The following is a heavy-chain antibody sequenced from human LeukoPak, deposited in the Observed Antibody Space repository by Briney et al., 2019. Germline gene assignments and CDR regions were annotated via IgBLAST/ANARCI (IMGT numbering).Heavy chain of an antibody. CDR2: INHSGST. J-gene: IGHJ5*02. CDR3: ARHYCGGDCYTNWFDP. V-gene: IGHV4-34*01. Sequence: GTLRLSCAASGFTFSSYGMSWIRQPPGKGLDYIGAINHSGSTNYNPSLKSRVTISVDTSKNQFSLKLSSVTAADTAVYYCARHYCGGDCYTNWFDPWGQGTLVTVSS. CDR1: GFTFSSYG. D-gene: IGHD2-21*02.